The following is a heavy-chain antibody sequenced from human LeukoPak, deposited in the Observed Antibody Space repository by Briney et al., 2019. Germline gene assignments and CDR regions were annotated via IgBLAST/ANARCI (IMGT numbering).Heavy chain of an antibody. J-gene: IGHJ4*02. D-gene: IGHD3-16*01. CDR2: IYTTGST. CDR1: RGSVSSYY. CDR3: ERQPSVLNDHVDY. Sequence: SETLSLTCTVSRGSVSSYYWSWIRQPPGKGLEWIGYIYTTGSTYYNPSLTSRVTISVDTSNNQFFLQLTYVTAADTPVYYCERQPSVLNDHVDYWGQGTVIAASS. V-gene: IGHV4-4*09.